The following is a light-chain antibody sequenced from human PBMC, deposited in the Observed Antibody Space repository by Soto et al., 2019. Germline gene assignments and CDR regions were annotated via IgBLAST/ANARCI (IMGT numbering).Light chain of an antibody. CDR2: EVH. CDR1: SGDIGEYNY. CDR3: SSYTSSSTL. Sequence: QSALTQPASVSGSPGQSITISCTGTSGDIGEYNYVSWFQQHAGKAPKLLIYEVHDRPSGVSDRFSGSKSGNTASLTISGLRAEDEADYFCSSYTSSSTLFGTGTKLTVL. J-gene: IGLJ1*01. V-gene: IGLV2-14*01.